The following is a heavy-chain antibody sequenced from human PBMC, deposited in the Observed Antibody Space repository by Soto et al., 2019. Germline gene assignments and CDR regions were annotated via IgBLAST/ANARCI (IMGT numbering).Heavy chain of an antibody. D-gene: IGHD3-10*01. V-gene: IGHV4-39*02. CDR3: FNGRYGSFDY. CDR2: VYRTGGT. Sequence: QLQLQESGPGLVKPWETLSLTCTVSGASVSSSTYYWGWVRQPPGKGLEWIGSVYRTGGTYYSPSLKRRVAISVDPSKKHRSLNLESVTAADTAVYFCFNGRYGSFDYWGQGTLVTVSS. J-gene: IGHJ4*02. CDR1: GASVSSSTYY.